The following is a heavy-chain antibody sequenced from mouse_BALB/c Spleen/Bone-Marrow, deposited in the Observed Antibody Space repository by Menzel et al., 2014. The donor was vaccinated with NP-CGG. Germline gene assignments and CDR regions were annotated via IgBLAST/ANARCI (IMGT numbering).Heavy chain of an antibody. D-gene: IGHD2-14*01. V-gene: IGHV1-54*01. Sequence: QVQLQQSGAELVRPGTSVKVSCKASGYAFTNYLIEWVKQRPGQGLEWIGVINPGSGGTNYNEKFKSKATLTADKSSSTAYMQLSSLTSDDSAVYFCARGDYRSYYFDYWGQGTTLTVSS. CDR1: GYAFTNYL. J-gene: IGHJ2*01. CDR2: INPGSGGT. CDR3: ARGDYRSYYFDY.